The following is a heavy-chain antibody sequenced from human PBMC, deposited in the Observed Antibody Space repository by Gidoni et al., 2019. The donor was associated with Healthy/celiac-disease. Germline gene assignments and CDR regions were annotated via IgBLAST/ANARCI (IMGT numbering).Heavy chain of an antibody. CDR2: INHRGSP. J-gene: IGHJ5*02. V-gene: IGHV4-34*01. CDR3: ARGGDIVVVVAATGIYNWFDP. Sequence: QVQLQQWGAGLLKPAETLSLTCAGYGGSFSGYYWSWIRQPPGKGLEWIGEINHRGSPNYNPSLKSRVTISVDTSKNQFSLKLSSVTAADTAVYYCARGGDIVVVVAATGIYNWFDPWGQGTLVTVSS. D-gene: IGHD2-15*01. CDR1: GGSFSGYY.